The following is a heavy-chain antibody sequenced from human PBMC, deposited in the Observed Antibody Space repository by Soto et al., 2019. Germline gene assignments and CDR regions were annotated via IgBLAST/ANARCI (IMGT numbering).Heavy chain of an antibody. J-gene: IGHJ4*02. CDR1: GGSIISGGYS. V-gene: IGHV4-30-2*01. D-gene: IGHD2-8*02. Sequence: SETLSLTCAVSGGSIISGGYSWSWIRQPPGKGLEWIGYMYHSGSTYYNPSLKSRVTISVDTSKNQFSLKLTSVTAADTALYYCARDKITGRFDYWGQGTLVTVSS. CDR2: MYHSGST. CDR3: ARDKITGRFDY.